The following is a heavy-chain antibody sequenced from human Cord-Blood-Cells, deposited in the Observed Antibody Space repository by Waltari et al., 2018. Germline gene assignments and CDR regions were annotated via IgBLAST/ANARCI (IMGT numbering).Heavy chain of an antibody. D-gene: IGHD3-16*01. CDR3: AGGSAGDPWGYDY. V-gene: IGHV4-34*01. Sequence: QVQLQQWGAGLLKPSETLSLTCAVYGGSFSGYYWSWIRQPPGKGLGGIGEINHSGSTTYNPSLKSRVTISVDTSKNQFSRRLSSVTAADTAVYYCAGGSAGDPWGYDYWGQGTLAPVS. J-gene: IGHJ4*02. CDR1: GGSFSGYY. CDR2: INHSGST.